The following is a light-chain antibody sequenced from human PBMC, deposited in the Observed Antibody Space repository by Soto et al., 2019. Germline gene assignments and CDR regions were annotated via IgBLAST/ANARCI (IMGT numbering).Light chain of an antibody. Sequence: QLVLTQSSSASASLGSSVKLTCTLSSGHSSYIIAWHQQQPGKAPRYLMKLECSGSYNKGSGVPDRFSGSSSGADRYLTISNLQFEDEADYYCETWDSNTRVFGTGTKVTVL. J-gene: IGLJ1*01. CDR2: LECSGSY. CDR3: ETWDSNTRV. V-gene: IGLV4-60*02. CDR1: SGHSSYI.